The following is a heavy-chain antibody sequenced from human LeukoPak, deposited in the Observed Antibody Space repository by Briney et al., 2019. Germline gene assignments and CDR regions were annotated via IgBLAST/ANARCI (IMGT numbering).Heavy chain of an antibody. J-gene: IGHJ5*02. D-gene: IGHD3-22*01. CDR2: IIPIFGTA. Sequence: SVKVSCKAPGGTFSSYAISWVRQAPGQGLEWMGRIIPIFGTANYAQKFQGRVTITTDESTSTAYMELSSLRSEDTAVYYCGSDYYDSSGSFRTWGQGTLVTVSS. V-gene: IGHV1-69*05. CDR3: GSDYYDSSGSFRT. CDR1: GGTFSSYA.